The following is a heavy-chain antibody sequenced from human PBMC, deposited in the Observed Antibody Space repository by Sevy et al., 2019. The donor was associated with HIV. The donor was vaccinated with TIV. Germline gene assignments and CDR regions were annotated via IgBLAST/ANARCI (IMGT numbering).Heavy chain of an antibody. CDR2: ISAYNGNT. J-gene: IGHJ5*02. CDR1: GYTFTSYG. V-gene: IGHV1-18*04. CDR3: ARVAIIVVVPAAIGSSWFDP. Sequence: ASVKVSCKASGYTFTSYGISWVRQAPGQGLEWMGWISAYNGNTNYAQKLQGRVTMTTDKSTSTAYMGLRGLRSDETAVYYGARVAIIVVVPAAIGSSWFDPWGQGTLVTVSS. D-gene: IGHD2-2*02.